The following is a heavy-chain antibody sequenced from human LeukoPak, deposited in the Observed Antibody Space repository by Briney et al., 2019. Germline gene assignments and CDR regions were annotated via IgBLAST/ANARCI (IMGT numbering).Heavy chain of an antibody. CDR3: ARDGAEDHDAFDI. Sequence: ASVKVSCKASGGTFSSYAISWVRQAPGQGLEWMGGIIPIFGTANYAQKFQGRVTITADESTSTAYMELSSLRSEDTAVYYCARDGAEDHDAFDIWGQGTMVTVSS. CDR1: GGTFSSYA. J-gene: IGHJ3*02. CDR2: IIPIFGTA. D-gene: IGHD1-26*01. V-gene: IGHV1-69*13.